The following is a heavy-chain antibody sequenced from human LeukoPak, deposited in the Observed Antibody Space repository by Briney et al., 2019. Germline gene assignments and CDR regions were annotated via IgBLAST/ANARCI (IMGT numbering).Heavy chain of an antibody. J-gene: IGHJ4*02. D-gene: IGHD2-2*01. V-gene: IGHV5-51*01. CDR2: INPADSYI. CDR1: GYSFTSYW. CDR3: ARHFSSAWFGY. Sequence: GASLKISCKGSGYSFTSYWIGWVRQMPGKGLEWLGNINPADSYITHSPSFQGQVTFSADKSIDTAYLQLTSLEASDTAMYYCARHFSSAWFGYWGQGTLVTVSS.